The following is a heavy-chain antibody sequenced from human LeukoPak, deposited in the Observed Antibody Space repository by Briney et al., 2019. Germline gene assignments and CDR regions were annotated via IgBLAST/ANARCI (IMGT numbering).Heavy chain of an antibody. CDR1: GFAVSSKY. D-gene: IGHD5-24*01. Sequence: PGGSLRLSYAASGFAVSSKYMNWVRQAPGKGLEWVTVIYLDGRADYADSAKGRFTISSDNSKNTVYLQMNSLKDEDTAVYYCARDAETSLANWGQGTLVTVSP. J-gene: IGHJ4*02. CDR2: IYLDGRA. V-gene: IGHV3-66*01. CDR3: ARDAETSLAN.